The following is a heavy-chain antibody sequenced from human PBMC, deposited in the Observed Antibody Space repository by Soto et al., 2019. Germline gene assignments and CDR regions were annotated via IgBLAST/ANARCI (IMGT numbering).Heavy chain of an antibody. D-gene: IGHD2-2*01. CDR2: IGSSGGYI. J-gene: IGHJ6*02. Sequence: GWSLRLSCAVSGFIFSDFSMNWVRQAPGKGLEWVASIGSSGGYIFYADSVKGRFTISRDNAKKSLDLQINSLRAEDTAVYYCAREKKHQSLGGRFGMDVWGQGTTVTASS. V-gene: IGHV3-21*01. CDR3: AREKKHQSLGGRFGMDV. CDR1: GFIFSDFS.